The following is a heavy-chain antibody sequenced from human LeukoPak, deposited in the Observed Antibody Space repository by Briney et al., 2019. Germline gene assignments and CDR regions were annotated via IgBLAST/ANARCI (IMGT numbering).Heavy chain of an antibody. D-gene: IGHD2-15*01. CDR1: GGSFSGYY. Sequence: SETLSLTCAVYGGSFSGYYWSWIRQPPGKGLEWIGEINHSGSTNYNPSLKSRVTISVDTSKNQFSLELSSVTAADTAVYYCARGLKLPDDYWGQGTLVTVSS. CDR3: ARGLKLPDDY. CDR2: INHSGST. V-gene: IGHV4-34*01. J-gene: IGHJ4*02.